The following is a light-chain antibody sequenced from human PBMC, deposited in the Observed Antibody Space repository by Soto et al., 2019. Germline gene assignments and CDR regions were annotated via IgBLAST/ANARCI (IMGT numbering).Light chain of an antibody. Sequence: EAVLTQSPATLSLSPGERATLSCRASQSISTYVAWYQQKPGQAPRLLIYDATRRATGIPARFSGSGSGTDFTLTISSLEPEDFAFYYWQQRSLWPPLFGGGTKVEI. V-gene: IGKV3-11*01. CDR2: DAT. J-gene: IGKJ4*01. CDR1: QSISTY. CDR3: QQRSLWPPL.